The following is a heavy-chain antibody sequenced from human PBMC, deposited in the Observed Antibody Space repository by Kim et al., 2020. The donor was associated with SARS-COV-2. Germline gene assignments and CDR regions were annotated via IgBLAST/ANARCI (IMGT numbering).Heavy chain of an antibody. CDR1: GFTFSSYA. D-gene: IGHD2-15*01. V-gene: IGHV3-23*01. CDR3: AKASGVGSRQYYYYYGMDV. J-gene: IGHJ6*02. CDR2: ISGSGGST. Sequence: GGSLRLSCAASGFTFSSYAMSWVRQAPGKGLEWVSAISGSGGSTYYADSVKGRFTISRDNSKNTLYLQMNSLRAEDTAVYYCAKASGVGSRQYYYYYGMDVWGQGTTVTVSS.